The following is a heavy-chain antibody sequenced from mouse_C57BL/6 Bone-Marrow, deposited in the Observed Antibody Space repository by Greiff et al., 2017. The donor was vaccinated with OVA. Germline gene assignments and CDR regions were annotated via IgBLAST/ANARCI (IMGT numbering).Heavy chain of an antibody. CDR1: GFSLSTFGMG. Sequence: QVTLKESGPGILQPSQTLSLTCSFSGFSLSTFGMGVGWIRQPSGKGLEWLAHIWWDDDKYYNPALKSRLTISKDTSKNQVYLKIANVDTADTATYYCARLAYYSNLYYFDDWGQGTTLTVSS. CDR3: ARLAYYSNLYYFDD. J-gene: IGHJ2*01. CDR2: IWWDDDK. D-gene: IGHD2-5*01. V-gene: IGHV8-8*01.